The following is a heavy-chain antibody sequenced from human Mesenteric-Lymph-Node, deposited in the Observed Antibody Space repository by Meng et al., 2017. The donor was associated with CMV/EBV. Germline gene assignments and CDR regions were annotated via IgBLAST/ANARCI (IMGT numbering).Heavy chain of an antibody. Sequence: LSYAASGFTFSLDSLNWVRQARGKGLEWVSVISSTSAYIHYADSVKGRFTISRDNAKNSLYLQMNSLRADDTAVYYCTRDGDGFFDYWGQGTLVTVSS. CDR1: GFTFSLDS. CDR2: ISSTSAYI. D-gene: IGHD7-27*01. CDR3: TRDGDGFFDY. J-gene: IGHJ4*02. V-gene: IGHV3-21*01.